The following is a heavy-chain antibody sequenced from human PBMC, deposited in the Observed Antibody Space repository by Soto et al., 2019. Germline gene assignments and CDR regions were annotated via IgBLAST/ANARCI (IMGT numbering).Heavy chain of an antibody. Sequence: NPSETLSLTCTVSGGSISSGGYYWSWIRQHPGKGLEWIGYIYYSGSTYYNPSLKSRVTISVDTSKNQFSLKLSSVTAADTAVYYCARNALNDYGDFEYFQHWGQGTLVTSPQ. CDR1: GGSISSGGYY. J-gene: IGHJ1*01. CDR2: IYYSGST. CDR3: ARNALNDYGDFEYFQH. D-gene: IGHD4-17*01. V-gene: IGHV4-31*03.